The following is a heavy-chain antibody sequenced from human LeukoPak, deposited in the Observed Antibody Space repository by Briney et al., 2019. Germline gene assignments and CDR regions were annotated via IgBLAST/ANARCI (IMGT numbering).Heavy chain of an antibody. CDR1: GYTFTTYG. CDR2: INAYNGNT. J-gene: IGHJ3*02. Sequence: ASVKVSCKASGYTFTTYGISWVRQAPGQGLEWMGWINAYNGNTNYAQKFQGRVTMTRDTSISTAYMELSRLRSDDTAVYYCARDSGGAISSIATPEDAFDIWGQGTMVTVSS. V-gene: IGHV1-18*01. CDR3: ARDSGGAISSIATPEDAFDI. D-gene: IGHD6-6*01.